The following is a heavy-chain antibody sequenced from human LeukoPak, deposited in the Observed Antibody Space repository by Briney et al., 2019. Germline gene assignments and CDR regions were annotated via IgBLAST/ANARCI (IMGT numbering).Heavy chain of an antibody. CDR2: INHSGST. Sequence: SETLSLTCAVYGGSFSGYYWSWIRQPPGKGLEWIGEINHSGSTNYNPSLKSRVTISVDTSKNQFSLKLSSVTAADTAVYYCARRGSIFEDSEWRTAFDLWGQGTMVIVSS. V-gene: IGHV4-34*01. CDR3: ARRGSIFEDSEWRTAFDL. CDR1: GGSFSGYY. J-gene: IGHJ3*01. D-gene: IGHD3-9*01.